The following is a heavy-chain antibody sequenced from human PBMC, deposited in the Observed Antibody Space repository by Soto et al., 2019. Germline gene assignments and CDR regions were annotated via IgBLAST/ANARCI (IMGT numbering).Heavy chain of an antibody. J-gene: IGHJ4*02. D-gene: IGHD6-19*01. CDR1: GFTFSSYA. CDR2: ISYDGSNK. CDR3: AKDVAGTPEAFDY. Sequence: PWGSLRLSCAASGFTFSSYAMHWVRQAPGKGLEWVAVISYDGSNKYYADSVKGRFTISRDNSKNTLYLQMNSLRAEDTAVYYCAKDVAGTPEAFDYWGQGTLVTVSS. V-gene: IGHV3-30*04.